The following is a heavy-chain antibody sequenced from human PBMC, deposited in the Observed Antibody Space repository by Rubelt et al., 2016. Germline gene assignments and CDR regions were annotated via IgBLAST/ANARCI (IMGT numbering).Heavy chain of an antibody. CDR1: GFTFRDYA. Sequence: EVLLVQSGGGLVEPGGSLRLSCAASGFTFRDYAINWVRQAPGKVLEWVSGIGGSGDTTYYADSVKGRFSISRDNSKNKVDLQMNSLRAEETAVYYGAKDRARIPPGDTDYWGQGTLVTVSS. CDR3: AKDRARIPPGDTDY. CDR2: IGGSGDTT. J-gene: IGHJ4*02. D-gene: IGHD2-2*02. V-gene: IGHV3-23*04.